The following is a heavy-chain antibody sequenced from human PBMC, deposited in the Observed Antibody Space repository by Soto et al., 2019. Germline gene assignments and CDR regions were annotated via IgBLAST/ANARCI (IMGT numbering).Heavy chain of an antibody. CDR1: GFTFSNAW. D-gene: IGHD2-2*02. V-gene: IGHV3-15*01. Sequence: GGSLRLSCAASGFTFSNAWMSWVRQAPGKGLEWVGRIKSKTDGGTTDYAAPVRGRFTISRDDSKNTVFLQMNSLKTEDTAVYFCTTRYCSSTSCYNNYYNYGMDVWGKGTTVTVS. J-gene: IGHJ6*04. CDR2: IKSKTDGGTT. CDR3: TTRYCSSTSCYNNYYNYGMDV.